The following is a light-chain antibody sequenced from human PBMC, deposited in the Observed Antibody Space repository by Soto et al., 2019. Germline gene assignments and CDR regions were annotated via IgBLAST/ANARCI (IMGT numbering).Light chain of an antibody. J-gene: IGKJ1*01. CDR1: QSVSSSY. CDR3: QQYGSSPPWG. CDR2: GAS. Sequence: EIVLTQSPGTLSLSPGERATLSCRASQSVSSSYLAWYQQKPGQAPRLLIYGASSRATGIPDRFSGSGSGTDFTLTISRLEPEDFAVYYCQQYGSSPPWGFGQATKVDIK. V-gene: IGKV3-20*01.